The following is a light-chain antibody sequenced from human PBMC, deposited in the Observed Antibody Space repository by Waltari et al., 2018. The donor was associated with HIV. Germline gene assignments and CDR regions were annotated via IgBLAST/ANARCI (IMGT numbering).Light chain of an antibody. V-gene: IGKV3-15*01. Sequence: EIVMTQSPATLSVSPGERATLSCRSSQSVGSNLAWYQQKPGQAPRRHIYGASTRATGIPARFSGSGSGTEFTLTISSLQSEDFAVYYCQQYNNWPLTFGGGTKVEIK. J-gene: IGKJ4*01. CDR3: QQYNNWPLT. CDR1: QSVGSN. CDR2: GAS.